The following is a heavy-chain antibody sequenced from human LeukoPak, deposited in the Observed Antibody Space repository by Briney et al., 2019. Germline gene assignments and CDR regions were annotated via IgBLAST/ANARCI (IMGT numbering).Heavy chain of an antibody. D-gene: IGHD5-24*01. Sequence: GGSLRLSCAASGFTFSSYSMNWVRQAPGRGLEWVSSISSSSSYIYYADSVKGRFTISRDNAKNSLYLQMNSLRAEDTAVYYCAREVPNLMAVPNDYWGQGTLVTVSS. J-gene: IGHJ4*02. CDR2: ISSSSSYI. V-gene: IGHV3-21*01. CDR3: AREVPNLMAVPNDY. CDR1: GFTFSSYS.